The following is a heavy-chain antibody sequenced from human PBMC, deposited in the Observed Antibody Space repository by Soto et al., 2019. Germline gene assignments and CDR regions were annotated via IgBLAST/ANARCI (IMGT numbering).Heavy chain of an antibody. CDR2: IYYSGTT. D-gene: IGHD3-22*01. Sequence: TLSLTCTVSGGSIITGDHYWSWVRQLPGKGLEWIGYIYYSGTTYENPSLRSRLTMSLDTSKNQFSLRLSSVTAADTAVYYCATYYDSSGPTFDFWGQGTPVTVSS. CDR3: ATYYDSSGPTFDF. J-gene: IGHJ4*02. V-gene: IGHV4-31*03. CDR1: GGSIITGDHY.